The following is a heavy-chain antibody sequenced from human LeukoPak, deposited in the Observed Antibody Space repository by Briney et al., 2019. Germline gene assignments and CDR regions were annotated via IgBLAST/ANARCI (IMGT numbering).Heavy chain of an antibody. CDR1: GFTFSDFH. CDR2: ISGSGYAI. D-gene: IGHD1-26*01. Sequence: PGGPLRLSCTASGFTFSDFHMSWIRQAPGKGLEWVSHISGSGYAIHHPGSVKGRFTISRDNAKNSLYLQMNSLRVEDSAVYYCARLSGTYSRGGDHWGQGTLVTVSS. J-gene: IGHJ4*02. CDR3: ARLSGTYSRGGDH. V-gene: IGHV3-11*01.